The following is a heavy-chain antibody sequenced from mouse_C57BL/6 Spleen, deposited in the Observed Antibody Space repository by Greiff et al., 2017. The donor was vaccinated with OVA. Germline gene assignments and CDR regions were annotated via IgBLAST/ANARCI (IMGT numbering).Heavy chain of an antibody. J-gene: IGHJ2*01. Sequence: VQLQQSGAELVKPGASVKISCKASGYAFSSYWMNWVQQRPGKGLEWIGQIYPGDGDTNYNGKFKGKATLTADKSSSTAYMQLSSLTSEDSAVYFCARSGSSYGYWGQGTTLTVSS. CDR3: ARSGSSYGY. CDR2: IYPGDGDT. CDR1: GYAFSSYW. V-gene: IGHV1-80*01. D-gene: IGHD1-1*01.